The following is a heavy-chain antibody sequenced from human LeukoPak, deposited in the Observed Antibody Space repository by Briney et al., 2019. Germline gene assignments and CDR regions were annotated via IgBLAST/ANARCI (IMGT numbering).Heavy chain of an antibody. CDR3: AKDYYSGAY. CDR2: IRYDGSNK. V-gene: IGHV3-30*02. D-gene: IGHD4-11*01. J-gene: IGHJ4*02. CDR1: GFTFSSYG. Sequence: PGGSLRLSCAASGFTFSSYGMHWVRQAPGKGLEWVAFIRYDGSNKYYADSVKGRFTISRDNSKNTLYLQMNSLRAEDTAVYYCAKDYYSGAYWGQGTLVTVSS.